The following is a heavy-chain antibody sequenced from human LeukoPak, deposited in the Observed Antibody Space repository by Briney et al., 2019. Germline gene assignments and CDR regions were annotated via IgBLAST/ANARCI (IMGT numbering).Heavy chain of an antibody. D-gene: IGHD3-10*01. J-gene: IGHJ4*02. CDR3: ARDGKDGSGSYSAFDY. CDR2: IYSGGST. Sequence: GGSLRLSCAASGFTVSSNYMSWVRQAPGKGLEWVSIIYSGGSTYYADSVKGRFTISRDNSKNTLYLQMNSLRAEDTAVYYCARDGKDGSGSYSAFDYWGQGTLVTVSS. V-gene: IGHV3-66*01. CDR1: GFTVSSNY.